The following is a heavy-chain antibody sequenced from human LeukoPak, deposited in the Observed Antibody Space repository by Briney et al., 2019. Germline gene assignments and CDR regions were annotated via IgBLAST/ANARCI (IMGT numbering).Heavy chain of an antibody. CDR1: GYTFTGYY. Sequence: ASVKVSCKASGYTFTGYYMHWVRQAPGQGLEWMGWINPNSGGTNYAQKFQGRVTMTRDTSISTAYMELSRLRSDDTAVYYCARDQCSSTSCPGDMDVWGQGTTVTVSS. CDR2: INPNSGGT. D-gene: IGHD2-2*01. J-gene: IGHJ6*02. V-gene: IGHV1-2*02. CDR3: ARDQCSSTSCPGDMDV.